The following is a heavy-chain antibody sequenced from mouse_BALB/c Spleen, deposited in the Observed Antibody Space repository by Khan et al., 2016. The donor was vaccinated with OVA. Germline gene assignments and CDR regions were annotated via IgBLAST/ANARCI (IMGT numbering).Heavy chain of an antibody. CDR2: ISSSDSP. D-gene: IGHD2-14*01. CDR3: ARWNYRYDGYFDY. CDR1: GDSITSGY. Sequence: EVQLQESGPSLVKPSQTLSLTCSVTGDSITSGYWNWIRKFPGNKLEYMGYISSSDSPFYNPSLKSRISITRDPSKNQYYLQLNSVTTEDTATYYCARWNYRYDGYFDYWGQGTTLTVSS. V-gene: IGHV3-8*02. J-gene: IGHJ2*01.